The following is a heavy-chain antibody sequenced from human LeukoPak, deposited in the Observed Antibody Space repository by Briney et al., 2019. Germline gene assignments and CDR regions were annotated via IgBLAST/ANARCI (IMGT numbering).Heavy chain of an antibody. CDR2: INHSGST. J-gene: IGHJ1*01. Sequence: SETLSLTCAVYGGSFSGYYWSWIRQPPGKGLEWIGEINHSGSTNYNPSLKSRVTISVDTSKNQFSLKLSSATAADTAVYYCASVVVVAATSRAEYFQHWGQGTLVTVSS. D-gene: IGHD2-15*01. V-gene: IGHV4-34*01. CDR3: ASVVVVAATSRAEYFQH. CDR1: GGSFSGYY.